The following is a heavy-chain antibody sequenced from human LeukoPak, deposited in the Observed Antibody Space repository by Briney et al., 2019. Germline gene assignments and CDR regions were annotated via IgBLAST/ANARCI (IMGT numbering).Heavy chain of an antibody. CDR3: ARAYCSSTSCYEGDYYYYYMDV. D-gene: IGHD2-2*01. J-gene: IGHJ6*03. CDR1: GGSISSYY. V-gene: IGHV4-59*08. CDR2: IYYSGST. Sequence: SETLSLTCTVSGGSISSYYWSWIRQPPGKGLEWIGYIYYSGSTNYNPSLKSRVTISVDTSKKQFSLKLRSVTAADTAVYYCARAYCSSTSCYEGDYYYYYMDVWGKGTTVTISS.